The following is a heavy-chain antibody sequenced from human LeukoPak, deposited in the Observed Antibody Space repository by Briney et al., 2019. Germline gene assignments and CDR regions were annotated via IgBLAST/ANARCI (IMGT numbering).Heavy chain of an antibody. CDR2: MSGSGGMT. J-gene: IGHJ4*02. Sequence: GGSLRLSCAVSGFTFSAYAMSWVRQAPGKGLEWVSAMSGSGGMTYYADSVKGRFSISRDNSKNTLYLQMNSLRAEDTAVYYCARGSYDYVWGSYCDYWGQGTLVTVSS. D-gene: IGHD3-16*01. V-gene: IGHV3-23*01. CDR1: GFTFSAYA. CDR3: ARGSYDYVWGSYCDY.